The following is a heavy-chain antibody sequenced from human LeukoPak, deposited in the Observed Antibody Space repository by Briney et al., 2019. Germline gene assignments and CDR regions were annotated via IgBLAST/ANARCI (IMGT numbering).Heavy chain of an antibody. J-gene: IGHJ6*02. CDR2: ISSSSSYI. Sequence: GVSLRLSCAASGFAFSSYSMNWVRQAPGKGLEWVSSISSSSSYIDYADSVKGRFTTSRDNAKNSLYLQMNSLRAEDTAVYYCARACRKYYDFWSGYPEYYYYGMDVWGQGTTVTVYS. CDR3: ARACRKYYDFWSGYPEYYYYGMDV. D-gene: IGHD3-3*01. V-gene: IGHV3-21*01. CDR1: GFAFSSYS.